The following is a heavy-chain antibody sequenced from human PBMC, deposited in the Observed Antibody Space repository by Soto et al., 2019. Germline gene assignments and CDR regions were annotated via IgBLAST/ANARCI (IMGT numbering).Heavy chain of an antibody. D-gene: IGHD3-3*01. CDR1: GGSFSGYY. V-gene: IGHV4-34*01. CDR3: ARGYDFWSGYYRYYYFDY. Sequence: KPSETLSLTCAVYGGSFSGYYWSWIRQPPGKGLWWIGESNHSGSTNYHPSLNGRGTSTRDTRKNQFSLTLSSVTAADTAVYYCARGYDFWSGYYRYYYFDYCCQGSQVTVS. CDR2: SNHSGST. J-gene: IGHJ4*02.